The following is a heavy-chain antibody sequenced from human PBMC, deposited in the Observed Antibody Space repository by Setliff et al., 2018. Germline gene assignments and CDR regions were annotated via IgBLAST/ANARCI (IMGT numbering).Heavy chain of an antibody. Sequence: AAVKVSCQASGYTFPDRYIHGVQQAPGRNLEWMGRIDPQDGETLYADKFLGRVTITAYMSTDTAFMTLSSLTSDATAVYFCVSDGCVTGSIYLGKYVDVWAYGTTVTVSS. J-gene: IGHJ6*03. CDR3: VSDGCVTGSIYLGKYVDV. V-gene: IGHV1-69-2*01. CDR1: GYTFPDRY. D-gene: IGHD1-26*01. CDR2: IDPQDGET.